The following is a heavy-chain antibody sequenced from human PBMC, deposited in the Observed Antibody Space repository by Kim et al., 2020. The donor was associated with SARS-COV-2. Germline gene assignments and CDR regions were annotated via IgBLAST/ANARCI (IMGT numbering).Heavy chain of an antibody. CDR2: IYYSAST. D-gene: IGHD2-2*01. V-gene: IGHV4-39*01. Sequence: SETLSLTCTVSGGSISSSSYSWGCIRQPQGQEREWLGSIYYSASTYYNPSLKSRVTISVDTSKNQFSLKLSSVTAADTAVYYCATFGGVVDGDWGQGTLVTVSS. CDR3: ATFGGVVDGD. CDR1: GGSISSSSYS. J-gene: IGHJ4*02.